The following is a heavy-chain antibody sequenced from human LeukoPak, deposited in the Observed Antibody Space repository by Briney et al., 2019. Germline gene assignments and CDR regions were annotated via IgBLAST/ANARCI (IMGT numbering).Heavy chain of an antibody. V-gene: IGHV4-34*01. J-gene: IGHJ6*02. CDR2: INHSGYT. D-gene: IGHD2/OR15-2a*01. CDR1: SGSFGDFY. CDR3: ARNDYFGINNGMDV. Sequence: SETLSLTCAVSSGSFGDFYWSWIRQPPGKGLEWIGEINHSGYTNYYPSLKSRVTISVDTSKNQFSLRLSSVTAADTAVYYCARNDYFGINNGMDVWGQGTTVTVS.